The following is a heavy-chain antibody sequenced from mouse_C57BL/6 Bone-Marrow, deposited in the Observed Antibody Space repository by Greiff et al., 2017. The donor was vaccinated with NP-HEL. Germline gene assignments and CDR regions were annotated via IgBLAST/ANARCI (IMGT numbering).Heavy chain of an antibody. Sequence: VQLKQSGPELVKPGASVKISCKASGYTFTDYYMNWVKQSHGKSLEWIGDINPNNGGTSYNQKFKGKATLTVDKSSSTAYMELRSLTSEDSAVYYCARWDGYYSYAMDYWGQGTSVTVSS. D-gene: IGHD2-3*01. J-gene: IGHJ4*01. CDR1: GYTFTDYY. V-gene: IGHV1-26*01. CDR3: ARWDGYYSYAMDY. CDR2: INPNNGGT.